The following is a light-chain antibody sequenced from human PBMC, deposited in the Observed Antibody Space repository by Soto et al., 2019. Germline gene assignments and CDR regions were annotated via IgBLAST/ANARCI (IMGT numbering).Light chain of an antibody. J-gene: IGKJ5*01. CDR2: ASS. CDR1: QSVGSY. Sequence: EIVLTQSPDTLSLSPGEGATLSCRASQSVGSYLAWYQQKPGQAPRLLIYASSNRATGIPARFSGSGSGIDFTLTISSLEPEDFAVYYCQQRSSWYTFGQGTRLEIK. CDR3: QQRSSWYT. V-gene: IGKV3-11*01.